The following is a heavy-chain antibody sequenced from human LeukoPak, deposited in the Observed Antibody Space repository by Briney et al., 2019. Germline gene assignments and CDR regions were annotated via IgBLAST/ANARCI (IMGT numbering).Heavy chain of an antibody. CDR1: GFTFGDHA. J-gene: IGHJ6*02. V-gene: IGHV3-49*04. CDR3: TRGPIQIWLYYGMDV. CDR2: IRSKAYGETT. Sequence: GGSVRLSWTPSGFTFGDHAMSWVRQAPRKGLEWVGFIRSKAYGETTEYAASVKGRFTNSRDDSKSIAYLRMNSLKTEDTVVYYCTRGPIQIWLYYGMDVWGQGTTVTVSS. D-gene: IGHD5-18*01.